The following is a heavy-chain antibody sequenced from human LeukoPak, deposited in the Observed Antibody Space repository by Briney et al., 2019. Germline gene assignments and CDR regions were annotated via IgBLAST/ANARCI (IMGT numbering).Heavy chain of an antibody. D-gene: IGHD6-19*01. CDR1: GFTFEDYA. J-gene: IGHJ4*02. CDR3: AKAVAGQHFDY. Sequence: GGSLRLSCAASGFTFEDYAMHWVRQAPGKGLEWVSGISWNSGSIGYADSVKGRFTISRDNAKNSLYLQMNSLRAEDTALYYCAKAVAGQHFDYWGQGTLVTVSS. V-gene: IGHV3-9*01. CDR2: ISWNSGSI.